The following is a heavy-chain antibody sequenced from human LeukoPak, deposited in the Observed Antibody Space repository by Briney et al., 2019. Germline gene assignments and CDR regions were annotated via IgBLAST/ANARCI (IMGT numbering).Heavy chain of an antibody. J-gene: IGHJ4*02. Sequence: SETLSLTCTVSGGSISSSSYYWGWVRQAPGKGLEGIVSNYYSGSTYDNPSVKSRISRSVYTSKHQYSLKLSSVTAADTAVYYCARRLEMATARYKRPFDYWGQGTLVTVSS. D-gene: IGHD5-24*01. CDR2: NYYSGST. CDR1: GGSISSSSYY. V-gene: IGHV4-39*01. CDR3: ARRLEMATARYKRPFDY.